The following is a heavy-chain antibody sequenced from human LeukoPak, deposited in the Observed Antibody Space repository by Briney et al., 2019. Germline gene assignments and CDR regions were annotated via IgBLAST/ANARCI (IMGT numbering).Heavy chain of an antibody. CDR2: ISYDGSTK. CDR1: GFTFGDYA. V-gene: IGHV3-30*04. D-gene: IGHD3-3*01. J-gene: IGHJ4*02. CDR3: AGHFGAWHYFDY. Sequence: HAGGSLRLSCTASGFTFGDYAMTWVRQAPGKGLEWVALISYDGSTKYSTDSVKGRFTISRDNSKNTLYLQMNSLRPEDTAVYYCAGHFGAWHYFDYWGQGTLVTVSS.